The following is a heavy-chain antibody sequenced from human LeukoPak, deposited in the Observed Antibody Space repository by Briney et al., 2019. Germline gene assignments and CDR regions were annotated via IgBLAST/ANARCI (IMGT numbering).Heavy chain of an antibody. V-gene: IGHV3-23*01. D-gene: IGHD3-3*01. CDR1: GFTFSSYA. J-gene: IGHJ4*02. CDR2: ISGSGGST. CDR3: AKEFQWGGDFWSGYYTFDY. Sequence: GGSLRLSCAASGFTFSSYAMSWVRQAPGKGLEWVSAISGSGGSTYYADSVKGRFTISRDDSKNTLYLQMNSLRAEDTAVYYCAKEFQWGGDFWSGYYTFDYWGQGTLVTVSS.